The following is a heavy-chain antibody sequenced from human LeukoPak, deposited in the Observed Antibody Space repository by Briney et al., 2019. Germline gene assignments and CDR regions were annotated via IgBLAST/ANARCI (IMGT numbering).Heavy chain of an antibody. CDR1: GSSFSNYA. CDR3: ARVPYSSSWYYFDY. J-gene: IGHJ4*02. V-gene: IGHV3-23*01. CDR2: ISGSGGST. D-gene: IGHD6-13*01. Sequence: GGSLRLSCVSSGSSFSNYAMSWVRQAPGKGLEWVSSISGSGGSTHYADSVKGRFTISRDKTKNTLYLQMNSLRVEDTAVYYCARVPYSSSWYYFDYWGQGTLVTVSS.